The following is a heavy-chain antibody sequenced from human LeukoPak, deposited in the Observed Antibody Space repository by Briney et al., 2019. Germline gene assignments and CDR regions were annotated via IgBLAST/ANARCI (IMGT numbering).Heavy chain of an antibody. CDR2: IASSGLNT. CDR1: GFMFRDAA. J-gene: IGHJ3*01. Sequence: PGGSLRLSCAASGFMFRDAAMTWVRQAPGKGLEWVSLIASSGLNTYYADSVRGRFTISRDNSKNTLSLQMNSLRVEDTAIYYCAWDIELSTWGLGTLVTVSS. V-gene: IGHV3-23*01. CDR3: AWDIELST. D-gene: IGHD5-12*01.